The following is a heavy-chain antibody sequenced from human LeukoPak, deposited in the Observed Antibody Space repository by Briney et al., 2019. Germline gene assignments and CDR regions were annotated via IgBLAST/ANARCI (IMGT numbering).Heavy chain of an antibody. Sequence: GAALKISSEDAGSICTSYWIGWGRQLPGKVLEWMAIIYPGDSDTRYSPSFHGQVTSSADKSINSAYLQWSSLKASDTAMYYCARYGGATHFDHWGQGTLVTVSS. CDR1: GSICTSYW. CDR2: IYPGDSDT. D-gene: IGHD5-12*01. CDR3: ARYGGATHFDH. J-gene: IGHJ4*02. V-gene: IGHV5-51*01.